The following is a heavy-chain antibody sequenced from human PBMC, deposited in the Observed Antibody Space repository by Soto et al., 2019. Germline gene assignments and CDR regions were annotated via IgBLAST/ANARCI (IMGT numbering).Heavy chain of an antibody. CDR1: GFTFDSYA. J-gene: IGHJ6*02. D-gene: IGHD6-13*01. CDR2: ISGGGTST. Sequence: PGGSLRLSCVASGFTFDSYAMNWIRQAPGKGLEWVSVISGGGTSTYYADSVKGRFTVSRDNSKNTMYLQMNSLSAEDTGVYYCAREYPLGYSSSWYLGNYYYGMDVWGQGTTVTVSS. V-gene: IGHV3-23*01. CDR3: AREYPLGYSSSWYLGNYYYGMDV.